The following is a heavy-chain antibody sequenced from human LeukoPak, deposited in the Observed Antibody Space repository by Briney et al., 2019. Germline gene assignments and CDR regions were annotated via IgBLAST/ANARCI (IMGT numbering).Heavy chain of an antibody. V-gene: IGHV2-5*02. Sequence: SGPTLVNPTQTLTLTCTFSGFSLSISGVGVGWIRQPPGKALEWLALIYWDDDKRYSPSLKNKITITKDTSKNQVVLIMTNMDPVDTATYYCAHWSKHEFEIWGQGTMVTVSS. CDR2: IYWDDDK. CDR3: AHWSKHEFEI. J-gene: IGHJ3*02. CDR1: GFSLSISGVG.